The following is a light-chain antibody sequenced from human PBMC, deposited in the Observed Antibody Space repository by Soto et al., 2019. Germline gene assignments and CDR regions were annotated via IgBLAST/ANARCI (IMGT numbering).Light chain of an antibody. V-gene: IGKV3-20*01. J-gene: IGKJ1*01. CDR3: QQYGSSPWT. CDR1: QSVSSSY. CDR2: GAS. Sequence: EFVLTQSPGTLSLSPGERATLSCRASQSVSSSYLAWYQQKPGQAPRLLIYGASSRATGIPDRFSGSGSGTDFTLTISRLETEDFAVYYCQQYGSSPWTFGQGTKVDI.